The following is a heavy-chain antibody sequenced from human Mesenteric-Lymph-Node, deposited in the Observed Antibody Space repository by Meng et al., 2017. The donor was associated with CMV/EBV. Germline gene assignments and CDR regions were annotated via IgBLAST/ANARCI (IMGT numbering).Heavy chain of an antibody. CDR3: ARPQGDPFYFDY. Sequence: SKASSYTFTSYAMLWVRQAPGQRLEWMGWINAGNGLTKYSQTFQGRVTMTRDTSGNTAYMELSSLRSEDPAVYYCARPQGDPFYFDYWGQGTLVTVSS. D-gene: IGHD2-21*02. J-gene: IGHJ4*02. CDR2: INAGNGLT. CDR1: SYTFTSYA. V-gene: IGHV1-3*01.